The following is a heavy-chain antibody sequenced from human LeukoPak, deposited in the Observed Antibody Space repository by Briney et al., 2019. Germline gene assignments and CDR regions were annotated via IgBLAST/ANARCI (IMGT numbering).Heavy chain of an antibody. CDR1: AGSFSGYY. D-gene: IGHD3-22*01. CDR2: INHRGST. CDR3: ARENDYYDSSGGEVRLDY. J-gene: IGHJ4*02. Sequence: PSETLSLTCAVYAGSFSGYYWSWIRQPPGEGLEWNGEINHRGSTNYNTTIKSRVTISVDASKNQFSLKLSSVSAADTAVYYCARENDYYDSSGGEVRLDYWGQGTLVTVSS. V-gene: IGHV4-34*01.